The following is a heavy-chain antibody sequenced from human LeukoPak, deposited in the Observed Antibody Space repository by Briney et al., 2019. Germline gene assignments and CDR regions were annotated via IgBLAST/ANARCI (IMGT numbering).Heavy chain of an antibody. V-gene: IGHV3-11*04. Sequence: GGTLRLSCAASGFTFSDYYMSWIRQAPGKGLEWVSYISSTGNTIYYADSVKGRFTISRDNAKNSLHLQVNSLRAEDTAVYYCVRERFHGSGAPKFDFWGQGTLVTVSS. CDR2: ISSTGNTI. CDR1: GFTFSDYY. J-gene: IGHJ4*02. D-gene: IGHD3-10*01. CDR3: VRERFHGSGAPKFDF.